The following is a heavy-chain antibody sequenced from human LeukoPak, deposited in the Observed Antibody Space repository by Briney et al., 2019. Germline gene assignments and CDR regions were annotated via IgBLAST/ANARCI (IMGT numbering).Heavy chain of an antibody. CDR1: GFTLDDYA. Sequence: PGGSLLLCCAASGFTLDDYAMHWGRQPPGKVLERVSLIPGGGGFSCHADSVKGRFTISRDDSKNSMYLQMNSLRTEDTSLYYCAKSRNYGSGSYLDYWGPGTLVTVSS. V-gene: IGHV3-43*02. CDR2: IPGGGGFS. D-gene: IGHD3-10*01. J-gene: IGHJ4*02. CDR3: AKSRNYGSGSYLDY.